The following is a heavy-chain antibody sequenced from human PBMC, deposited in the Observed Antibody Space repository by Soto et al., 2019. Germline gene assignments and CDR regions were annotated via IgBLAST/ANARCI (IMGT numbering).Heavy chain of an antibody. J-gene: IGHJ4*02. CDR3: AKSFSSNWYDYFNY. D-gene: IGHD6-13*01. CDR2: ISGSGDRT. Sequence: GGSLRLSCAASEFTFSSYAMSWVRQAPGKGLEWVSAISGSGDRTYYADSVKGRFTISRDTSKNALSLQMNSLRAEDTALYYCAKSFSSNWYDYFNYWGQGTLVTVSS. CDR1: EFTFSSYA. V-gene: IGHV3-23*01.